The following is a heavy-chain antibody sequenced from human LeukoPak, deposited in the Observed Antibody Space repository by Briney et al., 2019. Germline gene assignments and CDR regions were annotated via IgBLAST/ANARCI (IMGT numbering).Heavy chain of an antibody. V-gene: IGHV3-53*01. J-gene: IGHJ6*04. CDR1: GLTVSSNS. CDR2: IYSGGST. Sequence: GGSLRLSCAASGLTVSSNSMSWVRQAPGKGLEWVSFIYSGGSTYYADSVKGRFTISRDNAKNSLYLQMNSLRAEDTAVYYCARAKWFGELFSSMDVWGKGTTVTVSS. D-gene: IGHD3-10*01. CDR3: ARAKWFGELFSSMDV.